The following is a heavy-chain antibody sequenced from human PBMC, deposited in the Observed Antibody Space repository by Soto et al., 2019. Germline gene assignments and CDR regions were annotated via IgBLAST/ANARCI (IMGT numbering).Heavy chain of an antibody. D-gene: IGHD3-3*01. CDR3: ARATEWNDLAI. CDR2: IYRGGTT. J-gene: IGHJ3*02. CDR1: GFSVSGDY. V-gene: IGHV3-53*02. Sequence: DVQLVETGGGLIQPGGSLRLSCAASGFSVSGDYMNWVRQGPGKGLEWVSVIYRGGTTYYADSVGGRFTISKDDSENTRFLQMNSLRSEDTAVYYCARATEWNDLAIGGEGTMVTVSS.